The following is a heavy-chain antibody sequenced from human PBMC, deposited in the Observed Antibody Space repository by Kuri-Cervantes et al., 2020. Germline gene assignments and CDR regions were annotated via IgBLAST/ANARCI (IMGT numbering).Heavy chain of an antibody. Sequence: GSLRLSCTVSGGSISSSTYYWAWIRQPPGKGLEWIGSIYYSGNTYYNPYVKSRVTISVDTSKNQFSLKLSSVTAADTAVYYCARDRFGELFHYYYYGMDVWGQGTTVTVSS. V-gene: IGHV4-39*07. CDR2: IYYSGNT. CDR1: GGSISSSTYY. D-gene: IGHD3-10*01. J-gene: IGHJ6*02. CDR3: ARDRFGELFHYYYYGMDV.